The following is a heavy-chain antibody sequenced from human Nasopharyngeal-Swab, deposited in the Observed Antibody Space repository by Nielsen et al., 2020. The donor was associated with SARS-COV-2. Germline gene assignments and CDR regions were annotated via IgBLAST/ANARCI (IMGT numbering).Heavy chain of an antibody. CDR1: GFTFSSYA. J-gene: IGHJ6*02. CDR3: ARGPYSSSSYYYYGMDV. D-gene: IGHD6-13*01. Sequence: GGSLRLSCAASGFTFSSYAMHWVRQAPGKGLEWVAVISYDGSNKYYADSVKGRFTISRDNSKNTLYLQMNSLRAEDTAVYYCARGPYSSSSYYYYGMDVWGQGTTVTASS. CDR2: ISYDGSNK. V-gene: IGHV3-30*04.